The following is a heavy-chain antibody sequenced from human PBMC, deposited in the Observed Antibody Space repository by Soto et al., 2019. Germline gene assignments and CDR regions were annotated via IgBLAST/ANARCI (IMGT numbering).Heavy chain of an antibody. J-gene: IGHJ3*01. D-gene: IGHD6-25*01. V-gene: IGHV3-15*01. CDR2: IKSKTDGGTT. CDR3: TTAFMGAGSGWTDYAFGF. CDR1: GFTFNNAW. Sequence: EVQLVESGGGLVKPGGSLRLSCAASGFTFNNAWMNWVRQAPGKGLEWVGRIKSKTDGGTTYYAAPVKGRFTISRDDLRNPPYRQINSLEMEKTAMYDCTTAFMGAGSGWTDYAFGFCGPGRMGTVAS.